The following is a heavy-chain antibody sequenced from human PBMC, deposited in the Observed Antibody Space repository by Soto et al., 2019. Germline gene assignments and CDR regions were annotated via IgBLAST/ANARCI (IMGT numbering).Heavy chain of an antibody. CDR3: ARSYDQIVATIGVRYYYYMDV. D-gene: IGHD5-12*01. V-gene: IGHV4-34*01. CDR1: GGSFSGYY. CDR2: INHSGST. J-gene: IGHJ6*03. Sequence: PSETLSLTCAVYGGSFSGYYWSWIRQPPGKGLEWIGEINHSGSTNYNPSLKSRVTISVDTSKNQFSLKLSSVTAADTAVYYCARSYDQIVATIGVRYYYYMDVWGKGTTVTVSS.